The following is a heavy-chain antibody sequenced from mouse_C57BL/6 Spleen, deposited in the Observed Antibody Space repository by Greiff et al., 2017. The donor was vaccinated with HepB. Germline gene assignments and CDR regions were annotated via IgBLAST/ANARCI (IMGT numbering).Heavy chain of an antibody. CDR2: IDPEDGDT. Sequence: VQLQQSGAELVKPGASVKLSCTASGFNIKDYYMHWVKQRTEQGLEWIGRIDPEDGDTKYAPKFQGKATITADTPSNTAYLQLSSLTSEDTAVYYCARGYEGPDLDYWGQGTTLTVSS. J-gene: IGHJ2*01. D-gene: IGHD2-10*02. CDR3: ARGYEGPDLDY. V-gene: IGHV14-2*01. CDR1: GFNIKDYY.